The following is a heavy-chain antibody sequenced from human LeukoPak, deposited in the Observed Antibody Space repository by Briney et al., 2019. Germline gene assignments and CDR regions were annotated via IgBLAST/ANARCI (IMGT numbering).Heavy chain of an antibody. J-gene: IGHJ4*02. V-gene: IGHV3-23*01. D-gene: IGHD3-10*01. CDR3: AKGDYYGSGTIFDY. Sequence: GGSLRLSCAASGFTFSSYAMSWVRQAPGRGLEWVSTISGSGGTTYYADSVKGQFTISRDNSKNTLYLQMNSLRAEDTAVYYCAKGDYYGSGTIFDYWGQGTLVIVSS. CDR1: GFTFSSYA. CDR2: ISGSGGTT.